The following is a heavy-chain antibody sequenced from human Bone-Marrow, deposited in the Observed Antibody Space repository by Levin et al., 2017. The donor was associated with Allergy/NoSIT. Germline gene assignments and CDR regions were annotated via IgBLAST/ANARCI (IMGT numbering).Heavy chain of an antibody. V-gene: IGHV3-7*01. Sequence: PGGSLRLSCAASGFTFSSYWMSWVRQAPGKGLEWVANIKQDGSEKYYVDSVKGRFTISRDNAKNSLYLQMNSLRAEDTAVYYCARDWISRFLEWLPRSYWYFDLWGRGTLVTVSS. CDR2: IKQDGSEK. CDR1: GFTFSSYW. J-gene: IGHJ2*01. CDR3: ARDWISRFLEWLPRSYWYFDL. D-gene: IGHD3-3*01.